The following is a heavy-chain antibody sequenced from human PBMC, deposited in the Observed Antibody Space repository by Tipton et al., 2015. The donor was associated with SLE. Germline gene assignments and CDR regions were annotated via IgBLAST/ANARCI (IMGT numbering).Heavy chain of an antibody. CDR3: TKDATAVTGYMDV. J-gene: IGHJ6*02. CDR2: ISWNSGTI. CDR1: GFTFDDYA. Sequence: RSLRLSCAASGFTFDDYAMHWVRQAPGKGLEWVSGISWNSGTIGYADSVKGRFTISRDNAKNSLSLQMTSLRTEDTALYFCTKDATAVTGYMDVWGQGTTVTVSS. D-gene: IGHD4-11*01. V-gene: IGHV3-9*01.